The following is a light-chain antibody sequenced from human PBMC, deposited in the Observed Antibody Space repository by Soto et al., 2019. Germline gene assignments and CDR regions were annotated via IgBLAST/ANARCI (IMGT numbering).Light chain of an antibody. J-gene: IGLJ1*01. V-gene: IGLV2-8*01. CDR1: SSDVGAYDY. CDR2: EVT. CDR3: SSYANTNNFV. Sequence: QSALTQPPSASGSPGQSVTISCTGTSSDVGAYDYVSWYQQHPGEAPKLMIYEVTKRPSGVPDRFSGSKSGNTASLTVSGLQAEDEADYYCSSYANTNNFVFGTGTRSPS.